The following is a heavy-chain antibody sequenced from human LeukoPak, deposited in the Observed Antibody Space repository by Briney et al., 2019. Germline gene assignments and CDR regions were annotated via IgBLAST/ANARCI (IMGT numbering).Heavy chain of an antibody. CDR2: INPSGGST. D-gene: IGHD1-14*01. J-gene: IGHJ4*02. CDR3: ARDRGRNSFDY. Sequence: RASVKVSCKASGYTFTSYYMHWVRQAPGQGLEWMGIINPSGGSTSYAQKFQGRVTMTRGMSTSTVYMELTSLRSEDTAVYYCARDRGRNSFDYWGQGTLVSVSS. CDR1: GYTFTSYY. V-gene: IGHV1-46*01.